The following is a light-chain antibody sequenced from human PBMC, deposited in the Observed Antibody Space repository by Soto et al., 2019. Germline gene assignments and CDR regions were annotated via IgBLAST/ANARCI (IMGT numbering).Light chain of an antibody. CDR2: AAS. J-gene: IGKJ4*01. CDR3: QQSYSTLGHA. CDR1: QSISTY. V-gene: IGKV1-39*01. Sequence: DTQMTQTTSSLSASVGDRVTITCRASQSISTYLNWYQQKPGKAPKVLIYAASSLQSGVPSRFSGSGSGTDFTLTISSLQPEDFATYYYQQSYSTLGHAFGGGTKVDIK.